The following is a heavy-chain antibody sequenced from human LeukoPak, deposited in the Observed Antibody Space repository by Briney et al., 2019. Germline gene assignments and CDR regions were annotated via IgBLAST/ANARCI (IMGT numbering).Heavy chain of an antibody. CDR2: IYYSGST. V-gene: IGHV4-59*01. CDR3: ARASYYDFWSGYYSPDYYYGMDV. D-gene: IGHD3-3*01. CDR1: GGSISSYY. Sequence: PSETLSLTCTVSGGSISSYYWSWIRQPPGKGLEWIGYIYYSGSTNYNPSLKSRVTISVDTSKNQFSLKLSSVTAADTAVYYCARASYYDFWSGYYSPDYYYGMDVWGQGTTVTVSS. J-gene: IGHJ6*02.